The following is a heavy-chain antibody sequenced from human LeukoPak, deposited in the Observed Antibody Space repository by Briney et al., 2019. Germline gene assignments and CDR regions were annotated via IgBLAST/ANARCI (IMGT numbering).Heavy chain of an antibody. CDR3: ARDNLSGYYPSTFDY. Sequence: ETLSLTCTVSGGSISSSSYYWGWIRQPPGKGLEWVSCISSSSSYRYYADSVKGRFTISRDNAKNSLYLQMNSLRAEDTAVYYCARDNLSGYYPSTFDYWGQGTLVTVSS. CDR1: GGSISSSS. J-gene: IGHJ4*02. D-gene: IGHD3-22*01. CDR2: ISSSSSYR. V-gene: IGHV3-21*01.